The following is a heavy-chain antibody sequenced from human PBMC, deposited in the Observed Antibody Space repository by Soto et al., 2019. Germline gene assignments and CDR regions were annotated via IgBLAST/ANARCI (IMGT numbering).Heavy chain of an antibody. CDR3: ARALFLKGGGFAFDI. CDR2: ISYDGSNK. V-gene: IGHV3-30-3*01. Sequence: QVQLVESGGGVVQPGRSLRLYCAASGFTFSSYAMHWVRQAPGKGLEWVAVISYDGSNKYYADSVQGRFTISRDKSKNTLYLQMNSLRAEDTAVYYCARALFLKGGGFAFDIWGQGTMVTVSS. D-gene: IGHD1-26*01. J-gene: IGHJ3*02. CDR1: GFTFSSYA.